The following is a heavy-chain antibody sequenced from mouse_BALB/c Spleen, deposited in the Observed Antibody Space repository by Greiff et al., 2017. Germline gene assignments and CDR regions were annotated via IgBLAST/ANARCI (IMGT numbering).Heavy chain of an antibody. CDR1: GFTFSSYT. CDR2: ISNGGGST. CDR3: ARHSNYYYAMDY. Sequence: EVQLVESGGGLVQPGGSLKLSCAASGFTFSSYTMSWVRQTPEKRLEWVAYISNGGGSTYYPDTVKGRFTISRDNAKNTLYLQMSSLKSEDTAMYYCARHSNYYYAMDYWGQGTSVTVSS. J-gene: IGHJ4*01. V-gene: IGHV5-12-2*01. D-gene: IGHD2-5*01.